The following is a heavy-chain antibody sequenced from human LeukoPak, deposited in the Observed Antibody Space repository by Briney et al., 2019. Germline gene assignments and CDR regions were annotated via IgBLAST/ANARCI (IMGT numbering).Heavy chain of an antibody. CDR1: GGSISSGSYY. V-gene: IGHV4-61*02. D-gene: IGHD6-13*01. Sequence: SETLSRTCTVSGGSISSGSYYWRWIRQPAGKGLEWIGRIYTSGSTNYNPSLKSRVTISVDTSKNQFSLKLSSVTAADTAVYYCARQLQLVGDFDYWGQGTLVTVSS. J-gene: IGHJ4*02. CDR2: IYTSGST. CDR3: ARQLQLVGDFDY.